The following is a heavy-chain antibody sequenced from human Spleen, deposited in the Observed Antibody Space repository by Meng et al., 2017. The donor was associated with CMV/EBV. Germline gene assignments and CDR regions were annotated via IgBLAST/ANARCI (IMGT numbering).Heavy chain of an antibody. Sequence: YSWNWIRQSPGKGLEWIGEINHSGSTNYNPSLKSRVTTSVDASKSQFSLGLTSVTAADTAVYYCARGTYTYTSDKYYNVAPTHNGFDPWGHGTLVTVSS. D-gene: IGHD2-2*02. CDR1: YS. V-gene: IGHV4-34*01. CDR3: ARGTYTYTSDKYYNVAPTHNGFDP. J-gene: IGHJ5*02. CDR2: INHSGST.